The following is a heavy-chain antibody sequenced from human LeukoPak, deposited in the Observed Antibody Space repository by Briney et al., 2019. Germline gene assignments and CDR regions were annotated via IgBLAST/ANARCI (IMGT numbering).Heavy chain of an antibody. D-gene: IGHD1-26*01. Sequence: NPGGSLRLSCAASGFTFSSYNMNWVRQAPGKGLEWVSYISSSSSYIYYADSVKGRFTISRDNAKNSLYLQMNSLRAEDTAVYYCARVGATTYAFDYWGQGTLVTVSS. J-gene: IGHJ4*02. V-gene: IGHV3-21*05. CDR1: GFTFSSYN. CDR2: ISSSSSYI. CDR3: ARVGATTYAFDY.